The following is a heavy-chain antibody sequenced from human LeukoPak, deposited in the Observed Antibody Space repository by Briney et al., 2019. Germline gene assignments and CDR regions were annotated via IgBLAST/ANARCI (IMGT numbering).Heavy chain of an antibody. CDR1: GYTFTSYG. D-gene: IGHD2-21*02. V-gene: IGHV1-18*01. CDR2: ISAYNGNT. CDR3: ARDLAYCGGDCYFSY. Sequence: GASVKVSCKASGYTFTSYGISWVRQAPGQGLEWMGWISAYNGNTNYAQKLQGRVTMTTDTSTSTAYMELRSLRSDDTAVYYCARDLAYCGGDCYFSYWGQGTLVTVSS. J-gene: IGHJ4*02.